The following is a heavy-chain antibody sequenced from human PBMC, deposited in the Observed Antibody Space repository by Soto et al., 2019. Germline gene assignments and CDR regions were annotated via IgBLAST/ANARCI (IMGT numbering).Heavy chain of an antibody. CDR3: AKVAGGLGYFDL. J-gene: IGHJ2*01. V-gene: IGHV3-23*01. CDR2: ISATGGNI. D-gene: IGHD7-27*01. Sequence: GGSLRLSCAASGFTFSDYAMTWVRQAPGKGLEWVAAISATGGNIEYTDSLKGRFTISRDNSKNTLYLQLNGLTSDDTAVHYCAKVAGGLGYFDLWGRGTLVTVSS. CDR1: GFTFSDYA.